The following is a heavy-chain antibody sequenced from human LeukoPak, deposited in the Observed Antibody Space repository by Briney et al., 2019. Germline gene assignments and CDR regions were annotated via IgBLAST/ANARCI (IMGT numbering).Heavy chain of an antibody. CDR3: ARGASAMIAFDI. V-gene: IGHV4-31*03. Sequence: SETLSLTCTVSGGSISSGGYYWSWIRQHPGKGLEWIGYIYYSGSTNYNPSLKSRVSISVDTSKNQFPLNLRSVTAADTAVYYCARGASAMIAFDIWGQGTMVTVSS. D-gene: IGHD3-16*01. CDR1: GGSISSGGYY. CDR2: IYYSGST. J-gene: IGHJ3*02.